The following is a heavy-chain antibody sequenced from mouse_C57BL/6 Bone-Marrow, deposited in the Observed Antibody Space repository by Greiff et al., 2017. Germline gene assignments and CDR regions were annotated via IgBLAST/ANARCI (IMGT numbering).Heavy chain of an antibody. Sequence: EVQGVESGGGLVKPGGSLKLSCAASGFTFSSYTMSWVRQTPEKRLEWVATISGGGGNTYYPDSVKGRFTISRDNAKNTLYLQMSSLRSEDTALYYCAREYDGYYYAMDYWGQGTSVTVSS. V-gene: IGHV5-9*01. CDR3: AREYDGYYYAMDY. D-gene: IGHD2-3*01. J-gene: IGHJ4*01. CDR2: ISGGGGNT. CDR1: GFTFSSYT.